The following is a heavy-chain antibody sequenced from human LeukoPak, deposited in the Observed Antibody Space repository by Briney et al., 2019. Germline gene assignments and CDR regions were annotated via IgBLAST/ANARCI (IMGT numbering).Heavy chain of an antibody. Sequence: GGSLRLSCAASGFTVSSNYMSWVRQAPGKGLEWVSVIYTGGSTYYADSVKGRFTISRDNSKNTLYLQMNSLRAEDTAVYYCATSSPMVRPDFDYWGQGTLVTVSS. D-gene: IGHD3-10*01. J-gene: IGHJ4*02. CDR1: GFTVSSNY. V-gene: IGHV3-53*01. CDR2: IYTGGST. CDR3: ATSSPMVRPDFDY.